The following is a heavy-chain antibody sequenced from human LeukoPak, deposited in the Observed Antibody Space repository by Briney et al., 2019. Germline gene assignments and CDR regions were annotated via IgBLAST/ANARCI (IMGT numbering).Heavy chain of an antibody. CDR1: GFTFSDYY. J-gene: IGHJ6*02. D-gene: IGHD1/OR15-1a*01. CDR3: ARDRLEQSMYYYYYGMDV. Sequence: PGGSLRLSCAASGFTFSDYYMSWIRQAPGKGLEWVSYISSSGSTIYYADSVKGRFTISRDNSKNTLYLQMNSLRAEDTAVYYCARDRLEQSMYYYYYGMDVWGQGTTVTVSS. V-gene: IGHV3-11*04. CDR2: ISSSGSTI.